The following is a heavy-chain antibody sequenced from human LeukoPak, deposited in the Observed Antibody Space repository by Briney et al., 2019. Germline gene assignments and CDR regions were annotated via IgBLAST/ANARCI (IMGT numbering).Heavy chain of an antibody. V-gene: IGHV1-8*01. Sequence: EASVKVSCKASGYTFTSYDINWVRQATGQGLEWMGWMNPNSGNTGYAQKFQGRVTMTRNTSISTAYMELSSLRSEDTAVYYCARGLYGGSGSYYIISWTSYYFDYWGQGTLVTVSS. D-gene: IGHD1-26*01. CDR2: MNPNSGNT. CDR3: ARGLYGGSGSYYIISWTSYYFDY. J-gene: IGHJ4*02. CDR1: GYTFTSYD.